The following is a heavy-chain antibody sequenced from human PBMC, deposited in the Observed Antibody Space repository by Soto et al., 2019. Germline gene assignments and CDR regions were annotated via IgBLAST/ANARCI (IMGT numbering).Heavy chain of an antibody. CDR3: AREILGTAVAGNIRFDP. CDR2: IIPIFGTA. J-gene: IGHJ5*02. CDR1: GGTFSSYA. Sequence: ASVKVSCKASGGTFSSYAISWVRQAPGQGLEWMGGIIPIFGTANYAQKFQGRVTITADESTSTAYMELSSLRSEDTAVYYCAREILGTAVAGNIRFDPWGQGTLVTVSS. V-gene: IGHV1-69*13. D-gene: IGHD6-19*01.